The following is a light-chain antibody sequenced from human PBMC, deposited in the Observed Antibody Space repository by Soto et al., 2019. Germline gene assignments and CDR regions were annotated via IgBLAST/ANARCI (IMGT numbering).Light chain of an antibody. V-gene: IGKV3-20*01. CDR3: QQSSHAPLT. J-gene: IGKJ4*01. CDR2: VAS. Sequence: EIVLTQSPATLPCPPGEGATPPSRASQTVTNAYLAWFQQKPGKAPRLLIYVASNRDTGIPDRFSGSGSGTEFTLTISRLEPEDFAVYFCQQSSHAPLTFGGGTKVEI. CDR1: QTVTNAY.